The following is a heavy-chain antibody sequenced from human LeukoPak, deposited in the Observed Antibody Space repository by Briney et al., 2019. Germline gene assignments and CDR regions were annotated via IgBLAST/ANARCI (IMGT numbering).Heavy chain of an antibody. CDR1: GFTFSSYG. Sequence: RGVLRLSCAASGFTFSSYGRHWVRQAPGKGLEWVALIPYDGSNKYYADPVKGPFTIPRDNSKNTRSLEMNSLRAEDTAVYYCAIDLVRGDNAKVTPFDYWGQGALVAVSS. CDR2: IPYDGSNK. V-gene: IGHV3-30*03. D-gene: IGHD5-18*01. CDR3: AIDLVRGDNAKVTPFDY. J-gene: IGHJ4*02.